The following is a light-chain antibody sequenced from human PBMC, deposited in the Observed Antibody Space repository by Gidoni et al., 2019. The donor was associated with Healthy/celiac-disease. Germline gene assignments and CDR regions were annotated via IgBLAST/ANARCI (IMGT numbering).Light chain of an antibody. Sequence: LIYAAATLQSGVPSRFSGSGSGTEFTLTISSLQAEDFATYYCQQLYISPPTFGGXTKVEIK. CDR3: QQLYISPPT. J-gene: IGKJ4*01. V-gene: IGKV1-9*01. CDR2: AAA.